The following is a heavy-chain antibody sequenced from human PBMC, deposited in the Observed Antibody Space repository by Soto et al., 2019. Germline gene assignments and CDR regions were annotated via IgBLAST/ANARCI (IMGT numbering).Heavy chain of an antibody. CDR1: GFTFDDYA. D-gene: IGHD2-8*01. Sequence: EVQLVESGGGLVQPGRSLRLSCAASGFTFDDYAMHWVRQAPGKGLEWVPGISWNSGSIGYADSVKGRFTISRDNAKNSLYLQMNSLRAEDTALYYCAKDISFCTNGVCSQNYYYYMDVWGKGTTVTVSS. V-gene: IGHV3-9*01. CDR3: AKDISFCTNGVCSQNYYYYMDV. CDR2: ISWNSGSI. J-gene: IGHJ6*03.